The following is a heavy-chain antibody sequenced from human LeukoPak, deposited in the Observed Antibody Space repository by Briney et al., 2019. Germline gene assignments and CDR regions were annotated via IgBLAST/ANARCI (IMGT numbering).Heavy chain of an antibody. CDR1: GGTFSSYA. J-gene: IGHJ4*02. CDR2: IIPIFGTV. D-gene: IGHD4-17*01. Sequence: GASVKVSCKASGGTFSSYAISWVRQAPGQGLEWMGGIIPIFGTVNYAQKFQGRVTITADESTSTAYMELSSLRSEDTAVYYCARALGYGDYYFDYWGQGTLVTVSS. V-gene: IGHV1-69*13. CDR3: ARALGYGDYYFDY.